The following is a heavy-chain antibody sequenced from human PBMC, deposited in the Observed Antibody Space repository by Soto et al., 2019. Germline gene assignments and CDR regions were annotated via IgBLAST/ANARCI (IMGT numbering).Heavy chain of an antibody. CDR2: ISDNGSP. V-gene: IGHV4-31*03. D-gene: IGHD2-21*01. J-gene: IGHJ6*04. CDR1: GGSISGGGYY. Sequence: QVQLQESGPGLVKPSQTLSLTCSVSGGSISGGGYYWTWIRQHPGQGLEWIGHISDNGSPYYKSSLQSRVMISLDMSKNKFSLKLSSVTAADTAVYFCARDVGVAELYGMDVWGRGTTVTVAS. CDR3: ARDVGVAELYGMDV.